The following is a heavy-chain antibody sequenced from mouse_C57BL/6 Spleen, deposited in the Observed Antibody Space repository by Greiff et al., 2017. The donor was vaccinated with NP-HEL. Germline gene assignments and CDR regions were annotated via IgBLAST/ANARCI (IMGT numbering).Heavy chain of an antibody. Sequence: EVKLMESGGGLVQPGGSLSLSCAASGFTFTDYYMSWFRQPPGRALEGLGFFRNKANGYTTEYSASVKGRFTISRDNSQSILYLQMNALGAEDSATYYCARYDGPSYDYDEAWFADWGQGTLVTVSA. V-gene: IGHV7-3*01. D-gene: IGHD2-4*01. J-gene: IGHJ3*01. CDR2: FRNKANGYTT. CDR3: ARYDGPSYDYDEAWFAD. CDR1: GFTFTDYY.